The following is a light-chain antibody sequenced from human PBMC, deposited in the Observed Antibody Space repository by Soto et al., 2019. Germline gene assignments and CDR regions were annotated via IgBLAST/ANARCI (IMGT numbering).Light chain of an antibody. CDR3: HNHDSSPSWT. CDR1: QGISDY. CDR2: AAS. V-gene: IGKV1-27*01. J-gene: IGKJ1*01. Sequence: DIQMTQSPSSLSASVGDRVTITCRASQGISDYLAWYQQKPGGVPKLLIFAASALQAGVSSRFSGGGSGTDFTLTITNLQPEDVATYYCHNHDSSPSWTFGQGTRVEIK.